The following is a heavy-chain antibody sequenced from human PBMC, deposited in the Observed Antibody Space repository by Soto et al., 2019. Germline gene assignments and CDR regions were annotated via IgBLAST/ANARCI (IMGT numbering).Heavy chain of an antibody. CDR1: GFTFSSYW. D-gene: IGHD3-16*02. V-gene: IGHV3-7*01. J-gene: IGHJ4*02. Sequence: GGSLRLSCAASGFTFSSYWMSWVRQAPGKGLEWVANIKQDGSEKYYVESVKGRFTISRDNAKNSLYLQMNSLRAEDTAVYYCARSGYDYIWGSYRSYFDYWGQGTLVTVSS. CDR3: ARSGYDYIWGSYRSYFDY. CDR2: IKQDGSEK.